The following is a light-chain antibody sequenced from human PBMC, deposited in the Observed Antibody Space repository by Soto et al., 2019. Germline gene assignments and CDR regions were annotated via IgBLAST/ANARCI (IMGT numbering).Light chain of an antibody. CDR2: DAS. Sequence: EMVLTQSPATLSLSLGERATLSCRASQSIGSYLAWYQHKLGQPPRLLIYDASNRATGIPVRFSGSGSGTEFTLTISSLQSEDFAVYYCQQYNNWPPITFGQGTRLEIK. V-gene: IGKV3D-15*01. J-gene: IGKJ5*01. CDR1: QSIGSY. CDR3: QQYNNWPPIT.